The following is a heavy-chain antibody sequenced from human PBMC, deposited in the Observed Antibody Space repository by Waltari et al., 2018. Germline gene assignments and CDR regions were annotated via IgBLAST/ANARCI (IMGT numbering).Heavy chain of an antibody. J-gene: IGHJ6*03. CDR3: ASGYTYGYLFPVDYYYYMDV. V-gene: IGHV3-7*01. CDR1: GFTFSSYW. CDR2: IKQDGSDK. Sequence: EVQLVESGGGLVQPGGSLRLSCAASGFTFSSYWMTWVRQAPGKGLEWVANIKQDGSDKYYVDSVKGRFTISRDNAKNSLYLQMNSLRAEDTAVYYCASGYTYGYLFPVDYYYYMDVWGRGTTVTVSS. D-gene: IGHD5-18*01.